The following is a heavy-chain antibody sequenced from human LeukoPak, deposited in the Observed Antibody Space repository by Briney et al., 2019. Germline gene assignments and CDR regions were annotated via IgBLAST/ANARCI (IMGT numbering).Heavy chain of an antibody. D-gene: IGHD5-18*01. V-gene: IGHV4-59*01. CDR1: GGSISSYY. CDR2: IYYSGST. CDR3: ASEDTAMVQFDY. Sequence: SETLSLTCTVSGGSISSYYWSWIRQPPGRGLEWIGYIYYSGSTNYNPSLKSRVTISVDTSKNQFSLKLSSVTAADTAVYYCASEDTAMVQFDYWGQGTLVTVSS. J-gene: IGHJ4*02.